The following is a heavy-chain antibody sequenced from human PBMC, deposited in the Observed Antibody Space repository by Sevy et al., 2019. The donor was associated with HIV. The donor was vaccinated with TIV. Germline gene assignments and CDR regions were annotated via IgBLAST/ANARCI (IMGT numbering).Heavy chain of an antibody. CDR2: IYPGDYDN. J-gene: IGHJ1*01. D-gene: IGHD4-4*01. CDR1: GYSFTSYW. V-gene: IGHV5-51*01. CDR3: ARQAYSGGEYFQH. Sequence: GESLKISCRGSGYSFTSYWIGWVRQMPGKGLEWMGIIYPGDYDNRYSPSFQGQITISADKSIRTAYLEWSSLEASDTAMYYCARQAYSGGEYFQHWGQGTLVTVSS.